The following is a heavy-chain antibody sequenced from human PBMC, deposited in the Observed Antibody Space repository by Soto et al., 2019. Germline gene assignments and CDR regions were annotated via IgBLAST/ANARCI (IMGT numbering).Heavy chain of an antibody. Sequence: QVQLVQSGAEVKKPGASGKVSCKASGYTFTSYAMHWVRQAPGQRLEWMGWINAGNGNTKYSKKFQGRVTITRDTSASTAYMELSSLRYEDTAVYYCASLGYYMDVWGKGTTVTVSS. V-gene: IGHV1-3*01. CDR2: INAGNGNT. CDR3: ASLGYYMDV. J-gene: IGHJ6*03. CDR1: GYTFTSYA.